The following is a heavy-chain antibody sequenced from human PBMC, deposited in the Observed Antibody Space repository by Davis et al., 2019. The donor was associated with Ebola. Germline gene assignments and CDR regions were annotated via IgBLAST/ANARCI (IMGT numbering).Heavy chain of an antibody. J-gene: IGHJ4*02. CDR1: GGTFSSYA. Sequence: ASVKVSCKASGGTFSSYAISWVRQAPGQGLEWMGWINPNSGGTNYAQKFQGRVTVARDTSISTASMELSSLRSEDTAVYYCARDSDPQDWGQGTLVTVSS. CDR2: INPNSGGT. CDR3: ARDSDPQD. V-gene: IGHV1-2*02.